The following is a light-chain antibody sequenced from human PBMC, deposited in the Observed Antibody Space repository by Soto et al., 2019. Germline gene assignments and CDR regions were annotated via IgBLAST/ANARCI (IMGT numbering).Light chain of an antibody. J-gene: IGLJ3*02. CDR3: QSFDSSLNSRV. CDR1: SSNIGAGYG. V-gene: IGLV1-40*01. Sequence: QSVLTQPPSVSGAPGQRVTISCTGSSSNIGAGYGVHWYQQLPGTAPKLLIYGDRHRPSGVSDRFSGSKSGTSASLAITGLQAQDEAYYFCQSFDSSLNSRVFGGGTKLTVL. CDR2: GDR.